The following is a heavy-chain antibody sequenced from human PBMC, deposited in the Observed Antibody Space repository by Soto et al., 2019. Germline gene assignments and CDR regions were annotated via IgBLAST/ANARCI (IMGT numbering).Heavy chain of an antibody. J-gene: IGHJ4*01. CDR1: GYTFTNYY. CDR2: INPSGGST. CDR3: ARTQYNGNNFAY. Sequence: QVQLVQSGAEVKKTGASVKVSCKASGYTFTNYYIHWVRQAPGQGLEWMGIINPSGGSTSYAQKFQGRVTMTSDTSTSTVYMELSSLRSEDTAVYYCARTQYNGNNFAYWGQGTLVSVSS. D-gene: IGHD1-20*01. V-gene: IGHV1-46*01.